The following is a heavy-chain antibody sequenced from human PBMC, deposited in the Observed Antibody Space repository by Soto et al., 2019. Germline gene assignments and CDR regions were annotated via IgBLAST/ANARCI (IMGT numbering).Heavy chain of an antibody. CDR2: ISCCGGST. CDR1: GFNFKKFA. V-gene: IGHV3-23*01. Sequence: EVQLLESGGGVVQPGGSLRLSCVASGFNFKKFAMSWVRQAPGEGLEWVSGISCCGGSTSYADSVKGRFSIAREDSTNTRSLQMNKLRVEDTAQYYCAKADGEQWLLPHLDKWGQGTLVTVS. D-gene: IGHD6-19*01. CDR3: AKADGEQWLLPHLDK. J-gene: IGHJ4*02.